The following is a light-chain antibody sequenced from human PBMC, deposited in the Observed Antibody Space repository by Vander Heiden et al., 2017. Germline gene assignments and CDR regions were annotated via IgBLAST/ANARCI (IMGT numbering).Light chain of an antibody. CDR1: QTFSNY. J-gene: IGKJ1*01. V-gene: IGKV1-5*03. Sequence: DILMTQSPSTLSASVGDRITITCRASQTFSNYLAWYQQKPGSAPKLLIYKASSLQSGVPSRFSGSGSGTEFSLTISSLQPDDFATYFCQQYNDYPWTFGQGTRVEIK. CDR3: QQYNDYPWT. CDR2: KAS.